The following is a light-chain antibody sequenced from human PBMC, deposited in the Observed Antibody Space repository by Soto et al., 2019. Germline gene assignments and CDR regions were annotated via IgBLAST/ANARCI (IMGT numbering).Light chain of an antibody. CDR1: QSISSY. CDR3: QQSYRTPPIT. CDR2: AAS. J-gene: IGKJ5*01. V-gene: IGKV1-39*01. Sequence: DFQLTQSPSSLSASVGDRVTITCRASQSISSYLNWYQQKPGKAPKLLIYAASSLQSGVPSRFSGSGSGTDFTLTISSLQPEDFATYYCQQSYRTPPITFGQGTRLEIK.